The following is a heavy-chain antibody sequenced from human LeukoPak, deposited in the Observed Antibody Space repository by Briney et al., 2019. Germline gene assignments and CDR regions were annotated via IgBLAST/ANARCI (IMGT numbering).Heavy chain of an antibody. J-gene: IGHJ4*02. V-gene: IGHV1-2*02. CDR1: GYTFTGYY. CDR3: ARELNYDSSGYYFDY. CDR2: INPNSGDT. D-gene: IGHD3-22*01. Sequence: ASVKVSCKASGYTFTGYYLHWVRQAPGQGLEWMGWINPNSGDTNYAQKFQGRVTVTRYTSISTAYMELSRLRSDDTAVYYCARELNYDSSGYYFDYWGQGTLATVSS.